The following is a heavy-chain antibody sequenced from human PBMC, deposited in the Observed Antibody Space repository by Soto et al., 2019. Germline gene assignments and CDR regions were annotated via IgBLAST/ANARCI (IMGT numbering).Heavy chain of an antibody. J-gene: IGHJ4*02. CDR1: GFTVSSNY. D-gene: IGHD3-10*01. CDR3: ARGPQPISESYYFDY. V-gene: IGHV3-66*01. CDR2: IYSGGST. Sequence: GGSLRLSCAASGFTVSSNYMSWVRQAPGKGLEWVSVIYSGGSTYYADSVKGRFTISRDNSKNTLYLQMNSLRAEDTAVYYCARGPQPISESYYFDYWGQGTLVTVSS.